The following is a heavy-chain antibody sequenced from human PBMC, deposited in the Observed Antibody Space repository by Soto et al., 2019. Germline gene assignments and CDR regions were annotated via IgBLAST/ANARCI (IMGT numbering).Heavy chain of an antibody. D-gene: IGHD2-2*02. CDR3: ASFCSSTSCYMGDFDY. V-gene: IGHV3-53*01. CDR1: GFNVSTNY. Sequence: PGGSLRLSCAASGFNVSTNYMNWVRRAPGKGLEWVSVIYSGGDTYYADSVKGRFTISRDTSKNTLYLQMNSLRAEETDVYYCASFCSSTSCYMGDFDYWGQGTLVTVSS. CDR2: IYSGGDT. J-gene: IGHJ4*02.